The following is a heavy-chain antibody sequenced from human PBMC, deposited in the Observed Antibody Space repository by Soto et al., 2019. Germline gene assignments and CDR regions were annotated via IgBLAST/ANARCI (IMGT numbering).Heavy chain of an antibody. V-gene: IGHV4-59*01. CDR2: TYYSGST. D-gene: IGHD3-9*01. CDR1: GGSISSYY. CDR3: ARGYYDILTGWAFDP. J-gene: IGHJ5*02. Sequence: SETLSLTCTVSGGSISSYYWSWIRQPPGKGLEWIGYTYYSGSTNYNPSLKSRVTKSVDTSKNQFSLKLSSVTAADTAVYYCARGYYDILTGWAFDPWGQGTLVTVSS.